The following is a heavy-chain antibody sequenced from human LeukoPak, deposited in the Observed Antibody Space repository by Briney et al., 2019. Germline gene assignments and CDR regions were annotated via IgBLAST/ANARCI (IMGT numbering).Heavy chain of an antibody. CDR2: ISYDGSNK. J-gene: IGHJ4*02. CDR3: ASTTRISRGYDWFDY. V-gene: IGHV3-30-3*01. D-gene: IGHD5-12*01. Sequence: PGRSLRLSCAASGFTFSSYAMHWVRQAPGKGLEWVAVISYDGSNKYYADSVKGRYTISRDNFKNTLYLQMNSLRAEDTAVYYCASTTRISRGYDWFDYRGQGTLVTVSS. CDR1: GFTFSSYA.